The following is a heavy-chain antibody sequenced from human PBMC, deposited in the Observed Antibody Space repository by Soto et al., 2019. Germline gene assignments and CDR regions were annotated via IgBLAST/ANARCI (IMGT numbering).Heavy chain of an antibody. Sequence: PGGSLRLSCAASGFTFSSYAMSWVRQAPGKGLEWVSAISGSGGSTYYADSVKGRFTISRDNSKNTLYLQLNSLRSEDTAVYYCAKVDRMIVVATSMGGYWGQGTLVTVSS. D-gene: IGHD3-22*01. CDR2: ISGSGGST. CDR1: GFTFSSYA. CDR3: AKVDRMIVVATSMGGY. J-gene: IGHJ4*02. V-gene: IGHV3-23*01.